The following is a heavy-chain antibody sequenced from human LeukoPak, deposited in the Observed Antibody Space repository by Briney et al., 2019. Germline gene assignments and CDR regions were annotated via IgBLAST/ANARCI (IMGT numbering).Heavy chain of an antibody. Sequence: SETLSLTCTVSGDSTTDYYWTWILQRAGKGLEWIGRIHSSGGTNYSPSLQSRVTMSVDTSNTFSLKLSSVTAADTAVYYCARGTQIGGVLSWGPKKVPRDAFDVWGQGTAVIVSS. D-gene: IGHD3-16*01. J-gene: IGHJ3*01. CDR2: IHSSGGT. V-gene: IGHV4-4*07. CDR3: ARGTQIGGVLSWGPKKVPRDAFDV. CDR1: GDSTTDYY.